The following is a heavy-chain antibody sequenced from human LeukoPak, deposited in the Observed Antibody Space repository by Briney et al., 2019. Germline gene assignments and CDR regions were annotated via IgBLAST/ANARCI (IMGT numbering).Heavy chain of an antibody. Sequence: GGSLRLSCAASGFTFTSYAMSWVRQAPGKGLEWVSAISGSGGNTYYADSVKGRFTISRDDSRNTLSLQMNSLRAEDTAVYYCAKARGIQLWFLDYWGQGTLVTVSS. CDR1: GFTFTSYA. CDR2: ISGSGGNT. D-gene: IGHD5-18*01. V-gene: IGHV3-23*01. CDR3: AKARGIQLWFLDY. J-gene: IGHJ4*02.